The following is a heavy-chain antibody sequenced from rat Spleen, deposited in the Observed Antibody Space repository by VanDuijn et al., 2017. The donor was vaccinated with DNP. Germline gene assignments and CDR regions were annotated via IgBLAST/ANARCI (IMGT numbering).Heavy chain of an antibody. CDR3: ARHWGGSYTARFAF. V-gene: IGHV5-7*01. J-gene: IGHJ3*01. Sequence: EVQLVETGGGLVQAGRSLKLSCAASGFTFSKYGMAWVRQAPEKGLEWVATSTYDGRTTYYRDSVKGRFTISRDNAKSTLYLQMDSLRSEDTATYYCARHWGGSYTARFAFWGQGTLVTVSS. D-gene: IGHD1-2*01. CDR1: GFTFSKYG. CDR2: STYDGRTT.